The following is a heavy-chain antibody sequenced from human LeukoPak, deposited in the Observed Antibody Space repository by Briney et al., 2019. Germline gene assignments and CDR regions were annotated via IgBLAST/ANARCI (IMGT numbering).Heavy chain of an antibody. J-gene: IGHJ4*02. Sequence: ASVKVSCKASGYTFTSYYMHWVRQAPGQGLEWMGRIIPILGIANYAQKFQGRVTITADKSTSTAYMELSSLRSEDTAVYYCARTDYGSGSYRFDYWGQGTLVTVSS. V-gene: IGHV1-69*02. CDR1: GYTFTSYY. CDR2: IIPILGIA. D-gene: IGHD3-10*01. CDR3: ARTDYGSGSYRFDY.